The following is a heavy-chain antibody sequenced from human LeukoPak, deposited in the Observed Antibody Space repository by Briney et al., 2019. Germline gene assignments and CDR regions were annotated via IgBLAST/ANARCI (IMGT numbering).Heavy chain of an antibody. Sequence: GGSLRLSCAASGSTFSSYGIHWVRQAPGRGLEYVSAIGNNGGSTYYAISVKGRFTISRDNSKSTVYLQMGSLRAEDMAVYYCARDLAIRFYGMDVWGQGTTVTVSS. CDR1: GSTFSSYG. J-gene: IGHJ6*02. V-gene: IGHV3-64*01. CDR2: IGNNGGST. CDR3: ARDLAIRFYGMDV.